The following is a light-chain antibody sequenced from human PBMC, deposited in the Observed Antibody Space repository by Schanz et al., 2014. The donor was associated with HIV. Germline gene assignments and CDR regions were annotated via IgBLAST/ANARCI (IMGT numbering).Light chain of an antibody. J-gene: IGLJ3*02. V-gene: IGLV2-14*03. CDR2: DVT. CDR1: SSDVGGYNY. Sequence: QSVLTQPASVSGSPGQSITISCTGTSSDVGGYNYVSWYQQHPGKAPKLMIYDVTNRPSGVSNRFSGSKSGNTASLTISGLQAEDEADYYCSSYTNSSPWVFGGGTKVTVL. CDR3: SSYTNSSPWV.